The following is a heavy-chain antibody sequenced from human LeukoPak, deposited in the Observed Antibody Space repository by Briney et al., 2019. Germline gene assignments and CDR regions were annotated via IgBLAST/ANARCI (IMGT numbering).Heavy chain of an antibody. CDR3: ARDSVYAFHI. D-gene: IGHD3-16*01. CDR1: GFIFSDYN. J-gene: IGHJ1*01. CDR2: IPYDGSTK. V-gene: IGHV3-30*02. Sequence: GGSLRLSCAASGFIFSDYNMHWVRQTPGKGLEGVAFIPYDGSTKSFADSVKGRFTISRDNSKNTLFLQMNSLRAEDTALYYGARDSVYAFHIWGQGTLVTVSS.